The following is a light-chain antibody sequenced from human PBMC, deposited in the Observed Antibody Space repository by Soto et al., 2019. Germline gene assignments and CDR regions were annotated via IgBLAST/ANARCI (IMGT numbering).Light chain of an antibody. Sequence: DIQMTQSPSSLSASVGDRVTITCRASQSITSYLNWYQQKPGKAPKLLISAASSLQSGVPSRFSGSGSRSDFTLTISSLQPEDFATYYCQQSYYTPLTFGPGTKVDIK. V-gene: IGKV1-39*01. J-gene: IGKJ3*01. CDR1: QSITSY. CDR3: QQSYYTPLT. CDR2: AAS.